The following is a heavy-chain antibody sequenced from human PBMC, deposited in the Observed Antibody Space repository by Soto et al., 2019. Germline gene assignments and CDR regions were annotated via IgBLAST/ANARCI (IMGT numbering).Heavy chain of an antibody. CDR2: IYYSGST. D-gene: IGHD3-16*01. Sequence: QVQLQESGPGLVKPSETLSLTCTVSGGSISSYYWSWIRQPPGKGLEWIGYIYYSGSTNYNPSLKSRVTISVDTSKNQFSLKLSSVTAADTAVYYCARDLAGFDYWGPGTLVTVSS. CDR1: GGSISSYY. CDR3: ARDLAGFDY. V-gene: IGHV4-59*01. J-gene: IGHJ4*02.